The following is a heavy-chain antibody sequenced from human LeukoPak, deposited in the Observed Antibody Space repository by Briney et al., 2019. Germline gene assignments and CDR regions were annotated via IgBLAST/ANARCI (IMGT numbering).Heavy chain of an antibody. J-gene: IGHJ4*02. CDR2: VYTSGST. CDR3: ARDSRMITFGGVIGYFDY. D-gene: IGHD3-16*02. V-gene: IGHV4-61*02. CDR1: GGSISSGSYY. Sequence: SQTLSLTCTVSGGSISSGSYYWSWIRQPAGKGLEWIGRVYTSGSTNYNPSLKSRVTISVDTSKNPFSLKLSSVTAADTAVYYCARDSRMITFGGVIGYFDYWGQGTLVTVSS.